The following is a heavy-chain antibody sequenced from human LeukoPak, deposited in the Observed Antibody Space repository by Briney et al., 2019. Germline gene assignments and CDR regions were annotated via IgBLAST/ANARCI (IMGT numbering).Heavy chain of an antibody. D-gene: IGHD6-19*01. CDR3: AKSGYSSGAGWFDP. Sequence: GGSLRLSCAASGFTFSSYEMNWVRQAPGKGLEWVAFIRYDGSNKYYADSVKGRFTISRDNSKNTLYLQMNSLRAEDTAVYYCAKSGYSSGAGWFDPWGQGTLVTVSS. J-gene: IGHJ5*02. CDR1: GFTFSSYE. V-gene: IGHV3-30*02. CDR2: IRYDGSNK.